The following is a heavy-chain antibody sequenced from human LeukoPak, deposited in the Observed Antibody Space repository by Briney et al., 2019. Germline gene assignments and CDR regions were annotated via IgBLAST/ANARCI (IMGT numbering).Heavy chain of an antibody. CDR2: IYSGGST. CDR3: ARDPGGNQNGFDI. CDR1: GFTFSSYA. D-gene: IGHD3-16*01. Sequence: GGSLRLSCAASGFTFSSYAMHWVRQAPGKGLEWVSVIYSGGSTYYADSVKGRFTISRDDSKNTLYLQMNSLRVEDTAVYYRARDPGGNQNGFDIWGQGTTVTVSS. J-gene: IGHJ3*02. V-gene: IGHV3-66*01.